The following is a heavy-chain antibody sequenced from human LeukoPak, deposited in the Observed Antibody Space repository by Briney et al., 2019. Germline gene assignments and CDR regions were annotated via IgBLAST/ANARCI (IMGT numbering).Heavy chain of an antibody. J-gene: IGHJ4*02. CDR2: IWPDGSYK. Sequence: GGSLRLSCATSGFTFSTYGIHWVRQAPGKGLEWVAAIWPDGSYKYYADSVKGRFTISRDNSKNTVYLQMNTLRDEDTAVYYCARAVGPFDYWGEGTLVTVSS. D-gene: IGHD3-16*01. CDR1: GFTFSTYG. CDR3: ARAVGPFDY. V-gene: IGHV3-33*01.